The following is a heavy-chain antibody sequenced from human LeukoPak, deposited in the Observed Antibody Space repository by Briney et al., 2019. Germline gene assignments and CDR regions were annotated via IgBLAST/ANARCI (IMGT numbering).Heavy chain of an antibody. CDR2: IRYDGSNK. Sequence: GGSLRLSCAASGFTFSSYGMHWVRQAPGKGLEWVAFIRYDGSNKYYADSVKGRFTISRDNSKNTLYLQMNSLRAEDTAVYYCARGYCSGGSCYSCERPLDYWGQGTLVTVSS. D-gene: IGHD2-15*01. CDR1: GFTFSSYG. J-gene: IGHJ4*02. V-gene: IGHV3-30*02. CDR3: ARGYCSGGSCYSCERPLDY.